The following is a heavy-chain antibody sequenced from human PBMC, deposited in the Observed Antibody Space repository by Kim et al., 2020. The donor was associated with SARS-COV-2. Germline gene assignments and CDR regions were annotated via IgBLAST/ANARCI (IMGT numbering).Heavy chain of an antibody. J-gene: IGHJ4*02. V-gene: IGHV4-31*02. Sequence: SHPSLKSRVTISVDTSKNQFSLKRSSVTAADTAVYYCARSHSSGIAAVYYWGQGTLVTVSS. CDR3: ARSHSSGIAAVYY. D-gene: IGHD6-13*01.